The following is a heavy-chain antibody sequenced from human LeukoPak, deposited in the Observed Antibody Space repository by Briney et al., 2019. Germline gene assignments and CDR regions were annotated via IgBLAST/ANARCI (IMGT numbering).Heavy chain of an antibody. CDR3: ARVRLYCGGDCYTPNFDY. D-gene: IGHD2-21*02. CDR1: GGSISSNNW. J-gene: IGHJ4*02. CDR2: IYHSGSP. V-gene: IGHV4-4*02. Sequence: SGTLSLTCAVSGGSISSNNWWGWVRQPPGKGLEWIGEIYHSGSPNYNPSLKSRVTISVDKSRNHFSLNLSSVTAADTAVYYCARVRLYCGGDCYTPNFDYWGQGTLVTVSS.